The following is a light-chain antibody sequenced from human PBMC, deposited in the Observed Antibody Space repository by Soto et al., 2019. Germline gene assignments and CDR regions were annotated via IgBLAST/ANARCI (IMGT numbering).Light chain of an antibody. J-gene: IGLJ3*02. V-gene: IGLV4-60*02. CDR3: ETWDSNTHTV. CDR2: LEGSGSY. CDR1: SGHSSYI. Sequence: QSVLTQSSSASASLGSSVKLTCTLSSGHSSYIIAWHQQQPGKASRYLMKLEGSGSYNKGSGVPDRFSGSSSGADRYLTISNLQFEDEADYYCETWDSNTHTVFGGGTKVTVL.